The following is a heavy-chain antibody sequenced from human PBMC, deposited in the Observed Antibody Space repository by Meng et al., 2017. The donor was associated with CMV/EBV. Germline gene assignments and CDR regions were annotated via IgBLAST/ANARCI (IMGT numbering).Heavy chain of an antibody. V-gene: IGHV3-30*02. CDR2: IRYDGSNK. J-gene: IGHJ4*02. Sequence: GGSLRLSCAASGFTFSSYGMHWVRQAPGKGLEWVAFIRYDGSNKYYADSVKGRFTISRDNSKNTLYLQMNSLRAEDTAVYYCARGTKAYWGQGTLVTVSS. CDR1: GFTFSSYG. CDR3: ARGTKAY. D-gene: IGHD2-8*01.